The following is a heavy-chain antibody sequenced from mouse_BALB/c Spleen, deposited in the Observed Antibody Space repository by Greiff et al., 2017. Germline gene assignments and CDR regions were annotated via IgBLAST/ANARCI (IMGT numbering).Heavy chain of an antibody. CDR1: GYTFTDYN. Sequence: VQLQQSGPELVKPGASVKISCKASGYTFTDYNMHWVKQSHGKSLEWIGYIYPYNGGTGYNQKFKSKATLTVDNSSSTAYMELRSLTSEDSAVYYCAPIYYDYDGAWFAYWGQGTLVTVSA. J-gene: IGHJ3*01. CDR3: APIYYDYDGAWFAY. CDR2: IYPYNGGT. V-gene: IGHV1S29*02. D-gene: IGHD2-4*01.